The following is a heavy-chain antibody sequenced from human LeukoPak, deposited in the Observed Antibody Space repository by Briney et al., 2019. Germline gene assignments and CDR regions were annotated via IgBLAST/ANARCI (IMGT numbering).Heavy chain of an antibody. J-gene: IGHJ4*02. V-gene: IGHV3-7*01. CDR1: GFTFSDYW. Sequence: GGPLRLSCAASGFTFSDYWMSWVRQAPGKGLEWVANIKPDGSEKYYVDSVKGRFTISRDSAHNSLYLQMNNLSAEDTALYYCARAITSSSTRWANDFWGQGALVTVSS. CDR2: IKPDGSEK. CDR3: ARAITSSSTRWANDF. D-gene: IGHD6-13*01.